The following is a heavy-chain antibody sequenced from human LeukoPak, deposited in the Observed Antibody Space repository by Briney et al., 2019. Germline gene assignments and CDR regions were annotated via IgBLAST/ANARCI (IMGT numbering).Heavy chain of an antibody. CDR1: GGSISSSSYY. CDR2: IYYSGST. V-gene: IGHV4-39*01. Sequence: SETLSLTCTVSGGSISSSSYYWGWIRQPPGKGLEWIGSIYYSGSTYYNPSLKSRVTISVDTSKNQFSLKLSSVTAADTAVYYCARAVLRFFHWFDPWGQGTLVTVSS. J-gene: IGHJ5*02. CDR3: ARAVLRFFHWFDP. D-gene: IGHD3-3*01.